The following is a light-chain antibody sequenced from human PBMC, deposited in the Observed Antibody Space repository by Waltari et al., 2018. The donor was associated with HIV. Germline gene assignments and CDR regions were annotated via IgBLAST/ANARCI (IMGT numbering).Light chain of an antibody. CDR3: SSYTSYSRLV. CDR1: SLDISWFSP. J-gene: IGLJ1*01. Sequence: QTALTQPASVSGSPGQSITISCSGPSLDISWFSPVSCFQHHPCKAPKLIMFDVSIRPSGLSNRFSGSKSGITASLTISGLQTEDEADYYCSSYTSYSRLVFGTGTKVTV. V-gene: IGLV2-14*01. CDR2: DVS.